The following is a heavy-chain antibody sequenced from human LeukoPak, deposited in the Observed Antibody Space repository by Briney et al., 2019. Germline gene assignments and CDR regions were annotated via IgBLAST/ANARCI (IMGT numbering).Heavy chain of an antibody. V-gene: IGHV4-39*07. CDR1: GGSITSSSYY. CDR2: VYYSGNT. CDR3: AREYGSGSYYPLDY. D-gene: IGHD3-10*01. J-gene: IGHJ4*02. Sequence: PSETLSLTCTVSGGSITSSSYYWGWIRQPPGKGLEWIGSVYYSGNTYYNSSLKSRVTISVDTSKNQFSLKLSSVTAADTAVYYCAREYGSGSYYPLDYWGQGTLVTVSS.